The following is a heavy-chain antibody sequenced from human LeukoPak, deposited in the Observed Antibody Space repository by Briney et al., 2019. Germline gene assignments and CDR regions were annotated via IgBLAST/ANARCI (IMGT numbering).Heavy chain of an antibody. J-gene: IGHJ4*02. D-gene: IGHD2-15*01. CDR1: GYTFTGYY. CDR3: ATGYCSGGSCYSVGTAFDY. CDR2: INPNSGGT. V-gene: IGHV1-2*02. Sequence: ASVKVSCKASGYTFTGYYMHWVRQAPGQGLEWMGWINPNSGGTNYAQKFQGRVTMTRDTSISTAYMELSSLRSEDTAVYYCATGYCSGGSCYSVGTAFDYWGQGTLVTVSS.